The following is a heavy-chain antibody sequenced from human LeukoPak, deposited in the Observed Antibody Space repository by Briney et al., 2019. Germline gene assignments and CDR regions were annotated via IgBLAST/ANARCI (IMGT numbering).Heavy chain of an antibody. CDR2: INPNSGGT. V-gene: IGHV1-2*02. D-gene: IGHD3-3*01. J-gene: IGHJ5*02. CDR3: ARDLYDFWSGSPPTVAVDP. Sequence: ASVNVSCKASGYTFTGYYMQWVRQAPGQGLEWMGWINPNSGGTNYAQKFQGRVTMTRDTSISTAYMELSRLRSDDTAVYYCARDLYDFWSGSPPTVAVDPWGQGTLVTVSS. CDR1: GYTFTGYY.